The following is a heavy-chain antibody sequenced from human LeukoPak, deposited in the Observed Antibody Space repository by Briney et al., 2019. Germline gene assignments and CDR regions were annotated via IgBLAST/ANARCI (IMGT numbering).Heavy chain of an antibody. CDR3: ARAGYCSGGSCFEYFQH. CDR2: ISSSSSYI. Sequence: GGSLRLSCAASGFTFSSYSMNWVRQAPGKGLEWVSSISSSSSYIYYADSVKGRFTISRDNSKNTLYLQMNSLRAEDTAVYYCARAGYCSGGSCFEYFQHWGQGTLVTVSS. J-gene: IGHJ1*01. CDR1: GFTFSSYS. D-gene: IGHD2-15*01. V-gene: IGHV3-21*01.